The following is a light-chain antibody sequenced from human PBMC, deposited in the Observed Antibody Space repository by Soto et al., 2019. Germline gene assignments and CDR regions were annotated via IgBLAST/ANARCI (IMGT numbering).Light chain of an antibody. CDR1: SSNIGAGYD. Sequence: QLVLTQPSSLSGAPGQRVTISCTGSSSNIGAGYDVHWYQQLPGTAPKLLIYGNSNRPSGVPDRFSGSKSGTSASLAITGLQAEDEADYYCQSYDSSLSGWVFGGGTKLTVL. CDR3: QSYDSSLSGWV. CDR2: GNS. J-gene: IGLJ3*02. V-gene: IGLV1-40*01.